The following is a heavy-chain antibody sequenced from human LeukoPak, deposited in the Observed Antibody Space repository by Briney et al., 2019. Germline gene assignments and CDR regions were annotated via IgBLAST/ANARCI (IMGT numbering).Heavy chain of an antibody. V-gene: IGHV3-30*18. CDR3: AKDLYSYGPDY. Sequence: GRSLRLSCAASGFTFSSYGTHWVRQAPGKGLEWVAVISYDGSNKYYADSVKGRFTISRDNSKNTLYLQMNSLRAEDTAVYYCAKDLYSYGPDYWGQGTLVTVSS. CDR2: ISYDGSNK. D-gene: IGHD5-18*01. J-gene: IGHJ4*02. CDR1: GFTFSSYG.